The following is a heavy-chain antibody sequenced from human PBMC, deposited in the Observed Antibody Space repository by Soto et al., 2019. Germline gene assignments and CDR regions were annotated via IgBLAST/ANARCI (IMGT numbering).Heavy chain of an antibody. D-gene: IGHD6-13*01. CDR2: ISYDGSNK. CDR3: AASSGIAAAVYYYYGMDV. CDR1: GFTFSSYA. Sequence: GGSLRLSCAASGFTFSSYAMHWVRQAPGKGLEWVAVISYDGSNKYYADSVKGRFTISRDNSKNTLYLQMNSLRAEDTAVYYCAASSGIAAAVYYYYGMDVWGQGTTVTVSS. V-gene: IGHV3-30-3*01. J-gene: IGHJ6*02.